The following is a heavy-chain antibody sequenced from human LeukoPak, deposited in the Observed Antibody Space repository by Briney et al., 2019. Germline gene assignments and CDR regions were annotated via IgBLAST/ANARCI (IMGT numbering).Heavy chain of an antibody. CDR2: VYYSGPT. CDR1: GGSISYYY. CDR3: AREDPQTRVPEGMDV. J-gene: IGHJ6*02. V-gene: IGHV4-59*01. Sequence: SETLSLTCTVSGGSISYYYWSWIRQSPGKGREWIGYVYYSGPTNYNPSLKSRVTISVDTSKNQFSLQLRSVTAADTAVYYCAREDPQTRVPEGMDVWGQGTTVTVSS. D-gene: IGHD4/OR15-4a*01.